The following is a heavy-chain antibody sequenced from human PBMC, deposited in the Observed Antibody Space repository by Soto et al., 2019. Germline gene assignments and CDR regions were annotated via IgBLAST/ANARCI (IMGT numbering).Heavy chain of an antibody. J-gene: IGHJ6*02. V-gene: IGHV1-46*01. Sequence: QVQLVQSGAEVKKPGASVKVSCMASGYAFSNNFMHWVRQAPAQGLEWMGVINPTTGLTSNAQKFQGRSTMTSDASSSTAYMELSSLRSEDTAVYYCARALRNGCFYGMDIWGQGTTVTVSS. CDR2: INPTTGLT. CDR1: GYAFSNNF. D-gene: IGHD2-15*01. CDR3: ARALRNGCFYGMDI.